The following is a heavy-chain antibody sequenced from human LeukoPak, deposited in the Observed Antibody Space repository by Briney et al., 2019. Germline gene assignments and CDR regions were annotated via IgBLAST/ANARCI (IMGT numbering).Heavy chain of an antibody. CDR3: TTARNMVRGVIPLDY. J-gene: IGHJ4*02. Sequence: PGGSLRLSCAASGFTFSNAWMSWVRQAPGKGLEWVGRIKSKTDGGTTDYAAPVKGRFTISGDDSKNTLYLQMNSLKTGDTAVYYCTTARNMVRGVIPLDYWGQGTLVTVSS. CDR2: IKSKTDGGTT. D-gene: IGHD3-10*01. CDR1: GFTFSNAW. V-gene: IGHV3-15*01.